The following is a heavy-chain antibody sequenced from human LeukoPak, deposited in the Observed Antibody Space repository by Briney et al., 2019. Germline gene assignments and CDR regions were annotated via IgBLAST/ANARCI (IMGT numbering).Heavy chain of an antibody. CDR3: ARDLGSRGAAGLYYYYYMDV. D-gene: IGHD7-27*01. CDR2: IYTSGST. J-gene: IGHJ6*03. Sequence: SSETLSLTCTVSGGSISSGSYYWSWIRQPAGKGLEWIGRIYTSGSTNYNPSLKSRVTISVDTSKNQFSLKLSSVTAADTAVYYCARDLGSRGAAGLYYYYYMDVWGKGTTVTVSS. CDR1: GGSISSGSYY. V-gene: IGHV4-61*02.